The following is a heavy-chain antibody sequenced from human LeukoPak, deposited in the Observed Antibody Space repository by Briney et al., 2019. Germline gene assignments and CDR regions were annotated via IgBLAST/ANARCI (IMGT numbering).Heavy chain of an antibody. CDR1: GGSISSGGYS. CDR2: IYHSGST. CDR3: ARGVRGLNYYDSSGYYSVLDYYGMDV. V-gene: IGHV4-30-2*01. J-gene: IGHJ6*02. Sequence: PSQTLSLTCAVSGGSISSGGYSWSWIRQPPGKGLEWIGYIYHSGSTYYNPSLKSRVTISVDTSKNQFSLKLSSVTAADTAVYYCARGVRGLNYYDSSGYYSVLDYYGMDVWGQGTTVTVSS. D-gene: IGHD3-22*01.